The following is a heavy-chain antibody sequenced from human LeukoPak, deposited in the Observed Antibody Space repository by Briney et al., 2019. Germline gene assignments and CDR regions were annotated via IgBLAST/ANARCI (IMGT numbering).Heavy chain of an antibody. CDR2: IYYSGNT. CDR1: GGSISSSSYY. J-gene: IGHJ4*02. V-gene: IGHV4-39*01. Sequence: SETLSLTCSVSGGSISSSSYYWGWIRQPPGKGLEWIGSIYYSGNTYYNPSLKSRVTISVDTSKNQFSLKLSSVTATDTAVYYCARGGVVGYSYGFDYWGQGTLVTVSS. CDR3: ARGGVVGYSYGFDY. D-gene: IGHD5-18*01.